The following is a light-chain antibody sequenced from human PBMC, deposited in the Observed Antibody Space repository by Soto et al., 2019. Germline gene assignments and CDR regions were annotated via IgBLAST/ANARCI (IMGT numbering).Light chain of an antibody. CDR1: NRDIGSYNL. CDR2: EGS. V-gene: IGLV2-23*01. CDR3: CSYTDNFYV. J-gene: IGLJ1*01. Sequence: QSALTQPASVSGSPVQSITISCTGSNRDIGSYNLVSWYQQHPGKVPKLMIYEGSKRPSGVSSRFSGSKSGNTASLTISGLQAEDEAAYYCCSYTDNFYVFGTGTKLTVL.